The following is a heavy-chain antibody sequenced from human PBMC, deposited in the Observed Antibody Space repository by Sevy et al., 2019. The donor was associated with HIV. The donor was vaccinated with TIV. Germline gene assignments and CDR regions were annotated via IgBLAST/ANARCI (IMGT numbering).Heavy chain of an antibody. J-gene: IGHJ4*02. Sequence: GGSLRLSCAASGFTFSNYGMHWVRQAPGKGLEWVAVIWKDGSNKYYADSVKGRFTISRDNSKNTPYLQMNSLRVEDTAVYFCARGGDFNDRSAKRDFDYWGQGTLVTVSS. CDR2: IWKDGSNK. V-gene: IGHV3-33*01. CDR3: ARGGDFNDRSAKRDFDY. D-gene: IGHD3-22*01. CDR1: GFTFSNYG.